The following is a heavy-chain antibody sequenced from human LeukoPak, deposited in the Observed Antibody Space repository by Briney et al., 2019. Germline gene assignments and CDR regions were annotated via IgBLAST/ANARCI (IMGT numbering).Heavy chain of an antibody. Sequence: GGSLRLSCTVSGFTVSSNSMSWVRQAPGKGLEWVSFIYSDNTHYSDSVKGRFTISRDNSKNTLYLQMNSLRAEDTAVYYCARGVDFAYYYYMDVWGKGTTVTISS. V-gene: IGHV3-53*01. CDR2: IYSDNT. CDR1: GFTVSSNS. D-gene: IGHD3-9*01. CDR3: ARGVDFAYYYYMDV. J-gene: IGHJ6*03.